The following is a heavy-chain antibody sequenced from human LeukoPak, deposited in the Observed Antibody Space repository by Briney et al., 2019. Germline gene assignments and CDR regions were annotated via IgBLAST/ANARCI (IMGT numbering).Heavy chain of an antibody. J-gene: IGHJ3*02. CDR2: IKHDGSEE. Sequence: PGGSLRLSCAASGFTFSNYWMTCVRQAPGKGLEWVANIKHDGSEEYYVDSVKGRFTISRDNAEKSVYLQMNSLRAEDTAVYYCARDRTATTVYDAFDIWGQGTMVTVSS. D-gene: IGHD4-17*01. CDR3: ARDRTATTVYDAFDI. CDR1: GFTFSNYW. V-gene: IGHV3-7*05.